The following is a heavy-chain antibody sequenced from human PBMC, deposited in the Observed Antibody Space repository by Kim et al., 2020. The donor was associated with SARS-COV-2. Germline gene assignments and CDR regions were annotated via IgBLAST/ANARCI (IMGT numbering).Heavy chain of an antibody. CDR1: GFTFSSYA. J-gene: IGHJ4*02. V-gene: IGHV3-23*03. CDR2: IYSGGSST. Sequence: GGSLRLSCAASGFTFSSYAMSWVRQAPGKGLEWVSVIYSGGSSTYYADSVKGRFTISRDNSKNTLYLQMNSLRAEDTAVYYCAKDANYGDYGRYFDYWGQGTLVTVSS. D-gene: IGHD4-17*01. CDR3: AKDANYGDYGRYFDY.